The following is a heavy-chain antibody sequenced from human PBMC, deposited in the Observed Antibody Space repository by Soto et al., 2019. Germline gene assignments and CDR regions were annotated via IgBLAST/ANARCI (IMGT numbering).Heavy chain of an antibody. J-gene: IGHJ6*02. V-gene: IGHV1-18*01. Sequence: QGHLVQSEAEVKKPGASVKVSCKASGYTFTRYGISWVRQAPGQGLEWMGWISGYNGDTNYAQKFQDRVSMTIDTSTGTAYMELRSLTSDDTAISYCAKNGQPPYDYYGLDVWGQGTTVTVSS. CDR2: ISGYNGDT. D-gene: IGHD2-8*01. CDR3: AKNGQPPYDYYGLDV. CDR1: GYTFTRYG.